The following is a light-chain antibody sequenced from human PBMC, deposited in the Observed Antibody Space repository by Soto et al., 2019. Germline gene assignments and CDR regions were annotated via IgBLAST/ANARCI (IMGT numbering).Light chain of an antibody. CDR1: QSVSSNF. J-gene: IGKJ1*01. CDR2: GAS. CDR3: QQYNNWPRT. Sequence: EIVLTQSPGTLSLSPGERTTLSCRASQSVSSNFLDWYQQKPGQAPRLLIYGASSRATGIPDRFSGSGSGTDFTLTISRLEPEDFAVYYCQQYNNWPRTFGQGTKVEIK. V-gene: IGKV3-20*01.